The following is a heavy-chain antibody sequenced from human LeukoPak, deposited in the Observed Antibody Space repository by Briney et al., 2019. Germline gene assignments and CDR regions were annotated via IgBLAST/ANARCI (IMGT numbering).Heavy chain of an antibody. CDR3: ASARHYDSSGHY. V-gene: IGHV3-7*01. CDR2: IKQDGSEK. J-gene: IGHJ4*02. Sequence: PGGSLRLSWAAAGFTFSSFWMSWASQAPGKGLEWVANIKQDGSEKYYVDSVKGRFTISRDNAKNSLYLQMNSLRAEDTAVYYCASARHYDSSGHYWGQGTLVTVSS. D-gene: IGHD3-22*01. CDR1: GFTFSSFW.